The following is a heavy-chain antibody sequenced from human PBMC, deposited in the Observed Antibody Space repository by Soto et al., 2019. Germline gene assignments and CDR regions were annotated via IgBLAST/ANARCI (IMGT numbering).Heavy chain of an antibody. Sequence: QVQLVPSGAEVKKPGSSVKVSCKASGGTFSSYTISWVRQAPGQGLEWMGRIIPILGIANYAQKFQGRVTITADKSTSTAYMELSSLRSEDTAVYYCARFSESIAAEYYWGQGTLVTVSS. V-gene: IGHV1-69*02. CDR3: ARFSESIAAEYY. D-gene: IGHD6-13*01. CDR2: IIPILGIA. CDR1: GGTFSSYT. J-gene: IGHJ4*02.